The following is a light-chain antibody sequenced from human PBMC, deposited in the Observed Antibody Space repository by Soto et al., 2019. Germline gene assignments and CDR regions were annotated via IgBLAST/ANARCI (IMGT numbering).Light chain of an antibody. CDR1: QSVSSSN. Sequence: EIVLTQSPGTLSLSPGERATLSCRASQSVSSSNLAWYQQKPGQAPRLLIYGASTRATGIPDRFSGSVSGTEFTLTISGLEPEDFAVYYCQQYGSSPTTFGQGTKLEIK. CDR2: GAS. J-gene: IGKJ2*01. CDR3: QQYGSSPTT. V-gene: IGKV3-20*01.